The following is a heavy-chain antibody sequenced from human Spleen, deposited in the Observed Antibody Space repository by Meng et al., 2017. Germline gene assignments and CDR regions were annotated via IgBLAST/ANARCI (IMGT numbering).Heavy chain of an antibody. J-gene: IGHJ4*02. D-gene: IGHD3-22*01. CDR1: GFSFSSHA. Sequence: QVQLSESGGALVQPGRSLRLSCAASGFSFSSHAMTWVRQAPGKGLEWVALISYDGSGEGYADSVKGRFTISRDNSKSTLYLQMDSLRPEDTAVYYCIAEIGPKSFDNWGQGTLVTVSS. CDR3: IAEIGPKSFDN. CDR2: ISYDGSGE. V-gene: IGHV3-30*04.